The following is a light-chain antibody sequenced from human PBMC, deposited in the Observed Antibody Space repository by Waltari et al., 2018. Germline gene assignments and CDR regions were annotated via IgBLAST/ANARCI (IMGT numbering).Light chain of an antibody. CDR1: ENINIF. CDR2: DAS. Sequence: EIVLTQPPATLSLSPGERATLSCRASENINIFLAWYQQKPGQAPRLLISDASNRAAGVPARFSGSGSLTDFTLTISSLEPEDFGVYYCQQRTNWQSLSFGGGTRVEIK. J-gene: IGKJ4*01. CDR3: QQRTNWQSLS. V-gene: IGKV3D-11*02.